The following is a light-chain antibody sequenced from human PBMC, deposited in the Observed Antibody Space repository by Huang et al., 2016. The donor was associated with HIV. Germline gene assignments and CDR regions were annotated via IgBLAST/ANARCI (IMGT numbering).Light chain of an antibody. CDR1: QNVVFNSTRMHY. J-gene: IGKJ1*01. CDR2: WAS. CDR3: QQYLTTPWT. Sequence: DIVMTQSPDSLAVSLGERATINCKSSQNVVFNSTRMHYVAWFQQKRGQPPKLLIHWASVRASGVPDRFSGGGSGTDFTLTINNLQAADVAIYYCQQYLTTPWTFGQGTRLEI. V-gene: IGKV4-1*01.